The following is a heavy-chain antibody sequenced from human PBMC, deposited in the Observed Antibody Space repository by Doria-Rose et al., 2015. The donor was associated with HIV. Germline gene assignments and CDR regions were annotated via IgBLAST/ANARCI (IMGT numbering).Heavy chain of an antibody. J-gene: IGHJ4*02. V-gene: IGHV1-69*02. CDR2: IIPILDIV. CDR3: ASQWERSSFDY. Sequence: QVQLVQSGSEVKKPGSSVKVSCKASGGTFSSYTISWVRQAPGQGLEWMGRIIPILDIVNYALRFQGRVTITADESTSTAYMELSSPRSEDTAIYYCASQWERSSFDYWGQGTLVTVSS. CDR1: GGTFSSYT. D-gene: IGHD1-26*01.